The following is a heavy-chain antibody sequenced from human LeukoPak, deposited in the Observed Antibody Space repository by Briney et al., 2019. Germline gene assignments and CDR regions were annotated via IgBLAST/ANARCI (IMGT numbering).Heavy chain of an antibody. CDR1: GFTFNNYA. CDR3: AKDHNLGGYVLFDN. CDR2: ISGRGDTT. D-gene: IGHD3-22*01. J-gene: IGHJ4*02. Sequence: PGGSLRPSCAGSGFTFNNYAMSWVRQTPGKGLEWVSAISGRGDTTFYADAMKGRFTISRDNSQNTLYLQMNSLRAEDTAVYYCAKDHNLGGYVLFDNWGQGTLVTVSS. V-gene: IGHV3-23*01.